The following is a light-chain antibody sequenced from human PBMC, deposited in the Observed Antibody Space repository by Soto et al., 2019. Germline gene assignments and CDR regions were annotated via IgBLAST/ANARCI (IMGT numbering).Light chain of an antibody. V-gene: IGKV1-5*01. CDR1: QSISSW. CDR2: DAS. J-gene: IGKJ2*01. CDR3: RQYNGYSSFT. Sequence: DIQMTQSPSTLSASVGDRVTITCRASQSISSWLAWYQQKPGKDPKVLIYDASCLESGGLSRCSSSGSGTEFSLTISSLQPDDFATDYCRQYNGYSSFTFGQGTKLEIK.